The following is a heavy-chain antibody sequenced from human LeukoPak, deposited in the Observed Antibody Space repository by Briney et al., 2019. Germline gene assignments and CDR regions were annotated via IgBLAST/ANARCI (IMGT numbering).Heavy chain of an antibody. Sequence: GGSLRLSCTVSGFTVSSNSMSWVRQAPGKGLEWVSFIYSDNTHYSDSVKGRFTISRDNSKNTLYLQMNSLRAEDTAVYYCAKEGRSGQWLGRYYYYYYMDVWGKGTTVTVSS. V-gene: IGHV3-53*01. J-gene: IGHJ6*03. CDR3: AKEGRSGQWLGRYYYYYYMDV. D-gene: IGHD6-19*01. CDR2: IYSDNT. CDR1: GFTVSSNS.